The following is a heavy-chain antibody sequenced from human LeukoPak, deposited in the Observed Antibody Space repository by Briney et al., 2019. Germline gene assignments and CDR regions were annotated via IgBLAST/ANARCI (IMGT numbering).Heavy chain of an antibody. CDR1: GFTFSSYS. CDR2: ISERSSYI. CDR3: ARSPRRQNDAFDI. J-gene: IGHJ3*02. V-gene: IGHV3-21*01. Sequence: GSLRLSCAASGFTFSSYSVNWVRQAPGKGLEWVSSISERSSYIYYADSMKGRFTISRDNAKNSLYLQMNSLRAEDTAVYYCARSPRRQNDAFDIWGQGTVVTVSS.